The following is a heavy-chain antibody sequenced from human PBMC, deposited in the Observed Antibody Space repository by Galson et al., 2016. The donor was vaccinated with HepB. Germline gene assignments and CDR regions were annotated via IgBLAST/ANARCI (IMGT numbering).Heavy chain of an antibody. D-gene: IGHD7-27*01. CDR2: ISSSSSTI. J-gene: IGHJ4*02. V-gene: IGHV3-48*01. CDR3: AKGTNWGYVSEVDY. CDR1: GFTFSSYS. Sequence: SLRLSCAASGFTFSSYSMNWVRQAPGKGLEWVSYISSSSSTIYYADSVKGRFTISRDNSKNTLNLQMNNVGAEDTAVYYCAKGTNWGYVSEVDYWGQGTLVTGSS.